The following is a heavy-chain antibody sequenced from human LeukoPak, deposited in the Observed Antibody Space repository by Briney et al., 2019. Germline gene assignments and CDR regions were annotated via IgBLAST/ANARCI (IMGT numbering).Heavy chain of an antibody. J-gene: IGHJ3*02. CDR3: ARDNYCSGGSCYQDDAFDI. V-gene: IGHV1-2*02. Sequence: ASVKVSCKASGYTFTGYYMHWVRQAPGQGLEWMGWINPNSGGTNYAQKFQGRVTMTRDTSISTAYMELSRLRSDDTAVYYCARDNYCSGGSCYQDDAFDIWGQGTMVTVSS. CDR1: GYTFTGYY. CDR2: INPNSGGT. D-gene: IGHD2-15*01.